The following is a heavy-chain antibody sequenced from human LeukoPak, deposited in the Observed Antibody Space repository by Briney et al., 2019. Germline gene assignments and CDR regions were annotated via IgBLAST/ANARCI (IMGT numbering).Heavy chain of an antibody. CDR1: GFTFSSYS. J-gene: IGHJ5*02. V-gene: IGHV3-21*01. CDR2: ISTSSSYI. CDR3: ARGADGVSSNSRGWFDP. Sequence: GGSLRLSCTASGFTFSSYSMNWVRQAPRKGVEWVSSISTSSSYIYYADSVKGRFTISRDNARNSLYLQMNTLRAEDTAVYSCARGADGVSSNSRGWFDPWGQGTLVTVSS. D-gene: IGHD2-15*01.